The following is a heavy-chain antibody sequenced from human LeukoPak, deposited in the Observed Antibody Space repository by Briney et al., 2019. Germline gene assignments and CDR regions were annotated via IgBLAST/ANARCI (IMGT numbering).Heavy chain of an antibody. J-gene: IGHJ4*02. V-gene: IGHV3-23*01. Sequence: GGSLGLSCAASGFTFGTFAMIWVRQPPGKGLEWVSSIFPSGGEIHYADSVRGRFTISRDNSKSTLSLQMNSLRAEDTAIYYCATYRQVLLPFESWGQGTLVTVSS. CDR3: ATYRQVLLPFES. CDR1: GFTFGTFA. CDR2: IFPSGGEI. D-gene: IGHD5-18*01.